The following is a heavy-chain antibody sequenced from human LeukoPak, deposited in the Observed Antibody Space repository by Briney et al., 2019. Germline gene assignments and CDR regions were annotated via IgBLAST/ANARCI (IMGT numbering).Heavy chain of an antibody. D-gene: IGHD3-22*01. J-gene: IGHJ5*02. CDR2: IYYSGST. CDR3: ARESWYYDSSGYLYNWFDP. CDR1: GGSISSYY. V-gene: IGHV4-59*01. Sequence: PSETLSLTCTVSGGSISSYYWSWLRQPPGKGLEWIGYIYYSGSTNYNPSLKSRVTISVDTSKNQFSLKLSSVTAADTAVYYCARESWYYDSSGYLYNWFDPWGQGTLVTFSS.